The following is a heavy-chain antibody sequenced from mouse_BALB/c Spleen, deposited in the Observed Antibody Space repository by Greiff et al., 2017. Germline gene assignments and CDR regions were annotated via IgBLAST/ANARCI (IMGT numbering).Heavy chain of an antibody. CDR1: GFTFSSFG. J-gene: IGHJ4*01. V-gene: IGHV5-17*02. CDR2: ISSGSSTI. Sequence: DVKLVESGGGLVQPGGSRKLSCAASGFTFSSFGMHWVRQAPEKGLEWVAYISSGSSTIYYADTVKGRFTISRDNPKNTLFLQMTSLRSEDTAMYYCARDYRYEYAMDYWGQGTSVTVSS. D-gene: IGHD2-14*01. CDR3: ARDYRYEYAMDY.